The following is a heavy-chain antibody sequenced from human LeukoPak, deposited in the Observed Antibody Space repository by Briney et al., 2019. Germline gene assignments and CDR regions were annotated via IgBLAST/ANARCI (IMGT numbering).Heavy chain of an antibody. CDR2: TYYLSRWYN. V-gene: IGHV6-1*01. Sequence: SQSLSLTCALSGDSVSSNRATWIWIRQSPSRGLEWLGRTYYLSRWYNDYAVSLQGRISVNPDTSKNQFSLQLNSVTPEDTALYYCARAPHGSGCDYWGQGTQVTVSS. D-gene: IGHD6-19*01. J-gene: IGHJ4*02. CDR3: ARAPHGSGCDY. CDR1: GDSVSSNRAT.